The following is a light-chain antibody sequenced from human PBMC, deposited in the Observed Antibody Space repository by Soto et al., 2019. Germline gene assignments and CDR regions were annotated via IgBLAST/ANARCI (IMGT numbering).Light chain of an antibody. Sequence: EIVLTQSPATLSVSPGQRATLACRASQSVGSKLAWYQQKPGQAPSLLIYDASNRATGIPARFSGSGSGTDFTLTISSLEPEDFAVYYCQQRSNWPITFGQGTRLEI. J-gene: IGKJ5*01. CDR1: QSVGSK. CDR3: QQRSNWPIT. CDR2: DAS. V-gene: IGKV3-11*01.